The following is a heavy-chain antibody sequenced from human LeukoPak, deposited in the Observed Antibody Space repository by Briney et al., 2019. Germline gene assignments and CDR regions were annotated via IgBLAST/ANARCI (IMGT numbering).Heavy chain of an antibody. Sequence: PGGSLRLSCAASGFTFSSYAMSWVRQAPGKGLEWVSAISGSGGSTYYADSVKGRFTISRDNSKNTLYLQMNSLRAEDTAVYYCAKNGEKITIFGVVIIPPDYWGQGTLVTVSS. CDR3: AKNGEKITIFGVVIIPPDY. V-gene: IGHV3-23*01. CDR1: GFTFSSYA. D-gene: IGHD3-3*01. CDR2: ISGSGGST. J-gene: IGHJ4*02.